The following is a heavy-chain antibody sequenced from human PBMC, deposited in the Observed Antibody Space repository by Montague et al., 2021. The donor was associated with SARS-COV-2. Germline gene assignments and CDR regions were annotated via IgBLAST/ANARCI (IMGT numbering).Heavy chain of an antibody. Sequence: SETLSLTCTVSGGSIGGTNYYWDWIRQSPGKGLEWIGNIFQSGGFSYNPSLKSRVTISVYTSSIQFSLRLSSVTAAVTAVYFCARHPPHSPSGNYLVPGDFDIWGPGTMVTVSS. V-gene: IGHV4-39*01. CDR2: IFQSGGF. D-gene: IGHD3-10*01. J-gene: IGHJ3*02. CDR1: GGSIGGTNYY. CDR3: ARHPPHSPSGNYLVPGDFDI.